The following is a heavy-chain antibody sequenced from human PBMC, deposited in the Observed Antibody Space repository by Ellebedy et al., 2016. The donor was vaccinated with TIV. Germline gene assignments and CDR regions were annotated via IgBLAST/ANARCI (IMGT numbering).Heavy chain of an antibody. CDR1: GGSISSSSYY. V-gene: IGHV4-39*01. J-gene: IGHJ4*02. D-gene: IGHD3-10*01. CDR3: ARVGGRITMVRGVIKPDY. CDR2: IYYSGST. Sequence: SETLSLTXTVSGGSISSSSYYWGWIRQPPGKGLEWIGSIYYSGSTYYNPSLKSRVTISVDTSKNQFSLKLSSVTAADTAVYYCARVGGRITMVRGVIKPDYWGQGTLVTVSS.